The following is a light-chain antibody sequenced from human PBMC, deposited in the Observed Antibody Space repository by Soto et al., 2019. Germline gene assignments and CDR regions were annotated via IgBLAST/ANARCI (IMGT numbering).Light chain of an antibody. CDR2: GPS. CDR1: QSVTSNY. V-gene: IGKV3-20*01. CDR3: QQYGNSPQT. J-gene: IGKJ1*01. Sequence: EIVLTQSPGTLSLSPGERATLSCRARQSVTSNYLAWYQQKPAQAPRLLIYGPSSRATGIPNRFSGSGSGTDFTLTISRLEPEDFAVYYCQQYGNSPQTFGQGTKVDIK.